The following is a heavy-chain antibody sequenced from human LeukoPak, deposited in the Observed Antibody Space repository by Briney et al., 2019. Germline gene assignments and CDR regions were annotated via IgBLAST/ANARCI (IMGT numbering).Heavy chain of an antibody. J-gene: IGHJ4*02. V-gene: IGHV4-4*07. D-gene: IGHD2-15*01. CDR1: GGFIGTYY. Sequence: SETLSLTCTVSGGFIGTYYWSWIRQPAGKELEWIGRIHTSGSTLYNPSLKSRVTISVDTSKNQFSLKLSSATAADTAVYYCARRPPHGGTYFDYWGQGTLVTVSS. CDR3: ARRPPHGGTYFDY. CDR2: IHTSGST.